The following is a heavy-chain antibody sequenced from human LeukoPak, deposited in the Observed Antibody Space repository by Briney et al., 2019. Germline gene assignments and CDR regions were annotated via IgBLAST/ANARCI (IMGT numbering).Heavy chain of an antibody. CDR2: IYHSGST. Sequence: SETLSLTCAVSGGSISSSNWWSWVRQPPGKGLEWIGEIYHSGSTNYNPSLKSRVTISVDKSENQFSLKLSSVTAADTAVYYCAREMTTVTFYYFDYWGQGTLVTVSS. CDR3: AREMTTVTFYYFDY. J-gene: IGHJ4*02. D-gene: IGHD4-17*01. CDR1: GGSISSSNW. V-gene: IGHV4-4*02.